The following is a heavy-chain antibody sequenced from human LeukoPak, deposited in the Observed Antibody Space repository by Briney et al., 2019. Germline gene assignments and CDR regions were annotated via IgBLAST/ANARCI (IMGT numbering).Heavy chain of an antibody. CDR3: ARGYQWLVFDY. Sequence: GGSLRLSCAASGFTFSDYYMSWIRQAPGKGLEWVSYISSGGSTIYYADSVKGRFTISRDNARNSLYLQMNSLRAEDTAVYYCARGYQWLVFDYWGQGTLVTVSS. J-gene: IGHJ4*02. CDR2: ISSGGSTI. V-gene: IGHV3-11*01. CDR1: GFTFSDYY. D-gene: IGHD6-19*01.